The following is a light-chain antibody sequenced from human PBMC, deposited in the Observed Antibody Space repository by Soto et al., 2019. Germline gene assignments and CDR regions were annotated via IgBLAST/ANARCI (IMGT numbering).Light chain of an antibody. J-gene: IGKJ4*01. Sequence: ILMTQSPSSLSAFVEDRVTITCRASQDIGNFLARYQQKPGKVPKLLIYAASTLQSGVPSRFSGSGSGTDFTLTISSLQPEDVATCYCQKCKVAPFTFGGGTKVEIK. CDR1: QDIGNF. CDR2: AAS. CDR3: QKCKVAPFT. V-gene: IGKV1-27*01.